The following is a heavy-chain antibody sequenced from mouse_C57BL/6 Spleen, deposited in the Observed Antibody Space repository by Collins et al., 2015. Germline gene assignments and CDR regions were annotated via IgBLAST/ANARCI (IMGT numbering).Heavy chain of an antibody. CDR3: AREYFDV. CDR1: GYSITSGYY. Sequence: QLQESGPGLVKPSQSLSLTCSVTGYSITSGYYWNWIRQFPGDKLEWMGYISYDGSNNYNPSLKNRISITRDTSKNQFFLKLNSVTTEDTATYYCAREYFDVWGTGTTVTVSS. J-gene: IGHJ1*03. CDR2: ISYDGSN. V-gene: IGHV3-6*01.